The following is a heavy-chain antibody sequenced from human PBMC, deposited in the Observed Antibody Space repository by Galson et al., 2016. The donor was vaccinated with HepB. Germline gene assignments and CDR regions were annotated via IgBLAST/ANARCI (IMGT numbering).Heavy chain of an antibody. D-gene: IGHD2-21*01. CDR3: VDYCGGGACPDY. V-gene: IGHV4-39*01. CDR2: FCYTGIT. Sequence: ETLSLTCIVSGGSVTNHQYCWGWVRQAPGKGLEWIASFCYTGITYYNPSLRSRLTMDVDTSKFQLSLHLRSVAAADTAVYYCVDYCGGGACPDYWGQGTLVPVSS. CDR1: GGSVTNHQYC. J-gene: IGHJ4*02.